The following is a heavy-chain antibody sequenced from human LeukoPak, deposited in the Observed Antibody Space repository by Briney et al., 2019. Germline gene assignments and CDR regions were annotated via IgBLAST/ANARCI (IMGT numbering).Heavy chain of an antibody. Sequence: SETLSLTCAVYGGSFSGYYWSWIRQPPGKGLEWIGEINHIGSTNYNPSLKSRVTISVDTSTNQFSLKLSSVTAADPAVYYCARGARIVVVPAAKFNWFDPWGQGTLVTVSS. CDR3: ARGARIVVVPAAKFNWFDP. CDR2: INHIGST. CDR1: GGSFSGYY. V-gene: IGHV4-34*01. D-gene: IGHD2-2*01. J-gene: IGHJ5*02.